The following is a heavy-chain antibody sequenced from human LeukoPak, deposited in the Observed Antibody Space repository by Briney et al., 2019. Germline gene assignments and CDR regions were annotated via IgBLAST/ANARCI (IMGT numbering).Heavy chain of an antibody. CDR3: ARDPRFGKIVVVTATPGFDP. D-gene: IGHD2-21*02. J-gene: IGHJ5*02. CDR2: INPSGGST. Sequence: ASVKVSCTASGYTFTSYYMHWVRQAPGQGLEWMGIINPSGGSTSYAQKFQGRVTMTRDTSTSTVYMELSSLRSEDTAVYYCARDPRFGKIVVVTATPGFDPWGQGTLVTVSS. CDR1: GYTFTSYY. V-gene: IGHV1-46*01.